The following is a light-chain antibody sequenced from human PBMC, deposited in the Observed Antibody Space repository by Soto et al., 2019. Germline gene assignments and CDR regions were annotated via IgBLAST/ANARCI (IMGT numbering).Light chain of an antibody. CDR2: EVS. J-gene: IGLJ2*01. V-gene: IGLV2-14*01. CDR1: SSDVGGYNY. CDR3: SSYTDSTIYVI. Sequence: QSALTQPASVSGSPGQSITISCTGTSSDVGGYNYVSWYQQHPGKAPKLIIYEVSDRPSGVSHRFSGSKSGNTASLTISGLQAEDEADYYCSSYTDSTIYVIFGGGTKLTVL.